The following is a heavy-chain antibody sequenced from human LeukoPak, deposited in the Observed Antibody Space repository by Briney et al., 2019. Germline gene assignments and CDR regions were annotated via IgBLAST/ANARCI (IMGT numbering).Heavy chain of an antibody. CDR1: GGSFSGYY. CDR3: ASTTYYYDSSGYYFLDY. D-gene: IGHD3-22*01. J-gene: IGHJ4*02. CDR2: INHSGST. V-gene: IGHV4-34*01. Sequence: PSETLSLTCAVYGGSFSGYYWSWIRQPPGKGLEWIGEINHSGSTNYNPSLKSRVTMSGDTSKKQFSLKLSSVTAADTAVYYCASTTYYYDSSGYYFLDYWGQGTLVTVSS.